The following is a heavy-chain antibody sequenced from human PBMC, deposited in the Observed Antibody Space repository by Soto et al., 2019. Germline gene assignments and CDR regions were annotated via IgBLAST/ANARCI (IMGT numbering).Heavy chain of an antibody. CDR3: AAWDISNP. CDR1: GITFSNYW. D-gene: IGHD2-15*01. V-gene: IGHV3-7*01. Sequence: GGSLRLSCVGSGITFSNYWMNWVRQTPGKGLEWVANIKPGGSAKAYVDSVKGRFTVSRDNAKNSLYLQMNSLRAEDTAVYFCAAWDISNPWGQGTLVTVSS. J-gene: IGHJ5*02. CDR2: IKPGGSAK.